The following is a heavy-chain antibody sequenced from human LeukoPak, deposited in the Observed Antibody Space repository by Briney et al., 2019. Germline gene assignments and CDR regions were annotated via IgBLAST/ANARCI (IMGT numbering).Heavy chain of an antibody. CDR3: AREGGYKYRDWYFDL. Sequence: PSETLSLTCTVSGGSISSYYWSWIRQPPGKGLEWIGYTYYSGSTNYNPSLKSRVTISVDTSKNQFSLKLSSVTAADTAVYYCAREGGYKYRDWYFDLWGRGTLVTVSS. J-gene: IGHJ2*01. CDR1: GGSISSYY. V-gene: IGHV4-59*01. D-gene: IGHD5-24*01. CDR2: TYYSGST.